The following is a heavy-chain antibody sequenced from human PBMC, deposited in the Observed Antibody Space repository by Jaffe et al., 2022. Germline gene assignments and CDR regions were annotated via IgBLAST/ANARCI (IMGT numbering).Heavy chain of an antibody. D-gene: IGHD6-19*01. Sequence: QVQLVESGGGVVQPGGSLRLSCAASGFTFSSYGMHWVRQAPGKGLEWVAFIRYDGSNKYYADSVKGRFTISRDNSKNTLYLQMNSLRAEDTAVYYCAKAIGIAVAGTLDYWGQGTLVTVSS. CDR1: GFTFSSYG. V-gene: IGHV3-30*02. CDR2: IRYDGSNK. J-gene: IGHJ4*02. CDR3: AKAIGIAVAGTLDY.